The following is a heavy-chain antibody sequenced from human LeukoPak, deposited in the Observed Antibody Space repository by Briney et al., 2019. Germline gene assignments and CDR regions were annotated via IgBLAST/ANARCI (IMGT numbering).Heavy chain of an antibody. Sequence: GGSLRLSCVASGFTFSNYDMSWVRQAPGKGLEWVSTISGSGAYTHYADSVKGRFTISRDNSKNTLYVQMNNLRAEDTAVYYCAKGSGSGTYVDYWGQGTLVTVSS. V-gene: IGHV3-23*01. D-gene: IGHD3-10*01. CDR1: GFTFSNYD. CDR3: AKGSGSGTYVDY. J-gene: IGHJ4*02. CDR2: ISGSGAYT.